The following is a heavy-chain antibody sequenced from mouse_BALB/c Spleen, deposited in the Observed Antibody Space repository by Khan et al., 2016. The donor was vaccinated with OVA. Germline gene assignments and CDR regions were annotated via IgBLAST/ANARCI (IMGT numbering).Heavy chain of an antibody. CDR1: GFSLTSYD. V-gene: IGHV2-9-2*01. CDR3: VNDGKNDCSLYWYFEV. J-gene: IGHJ1*01. Sequence: QVQLKESGPGLVAPSQSLSITCTVSGFSLTSYDISWIRQPPGKGLEWLGVIWTGGGTNYNSAFMSRLSISKDNSKSQVFLKMNSLQNDDTAMYYCVNDGKNDCSLYWYFEVWGAGTPVTIS. D-gene: IGHD2-12*01. CDR2: IWTGGGT.